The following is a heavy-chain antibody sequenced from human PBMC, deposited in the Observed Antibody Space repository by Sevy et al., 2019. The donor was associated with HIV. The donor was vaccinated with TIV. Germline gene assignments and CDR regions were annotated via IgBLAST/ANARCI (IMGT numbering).Heavy chain of an antibody. J-gene: IGHJ4*02. CDR3: ARRYFDL. CDR2: IRQDGNEI. CDR1: GFTFVNYW. V-gene: IGHV3-7*01. Sequence: GGSLRLSCVASGFTFVNYWMQWVRQAPGKGLEWVANIRQDGNEIYYVDSVKGRFTISRDNAKESLYLQMSNLRVEDTAIYYCARRYFDLWGQGILVTVSS.